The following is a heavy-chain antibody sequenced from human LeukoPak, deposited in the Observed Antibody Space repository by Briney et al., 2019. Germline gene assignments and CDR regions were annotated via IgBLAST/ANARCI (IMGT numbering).Heavy chain of an antibody. V-gene: IGHV1-46*01. CDR3: ARELEMASDY. D-gene: IGHD5-24*01. J-gene: IGHJ4*02. CDR2: INPSGGST. Sequence: ASVKVSCKASGYTFTNYGINWVRQAPGQGLEWMGIINPSGGSTSYAQKFQGRVTMTRDTSTSTVYMELSSLRSEDTAVYYCARELEMASDYWGQGTLVTVSS. CDR1: GYTFTNYG.